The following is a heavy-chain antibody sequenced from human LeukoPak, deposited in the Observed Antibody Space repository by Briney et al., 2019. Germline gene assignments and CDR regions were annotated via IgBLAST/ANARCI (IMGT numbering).Heavy chain of an antibody. CDR2: IIPIFGTA. CDR1: GYTFTSYA. J-gene: IGHJ4*02. D-gene: IGHD3-16*02. CDR3: ATRLGELSDFDY. Sequence: ASVKVSCKASGYTFTSYAISWVRQAPGQGLEWMGGIIPIFGTANYAQKFQGRVTITADESTSTAYMELSSLRSEDTAVYYCATRLGELSDFDYWGQGTLVTVSS. V-gene: IGHV1-69*13.